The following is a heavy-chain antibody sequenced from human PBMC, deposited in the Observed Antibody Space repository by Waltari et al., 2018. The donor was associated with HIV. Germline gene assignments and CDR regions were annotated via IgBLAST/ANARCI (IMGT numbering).Heavy chain of an antibody. V-gene: IGHV2-5*02. CDR2: IYWDDDK. CDR1: GFSLNSGGVG. Sequence: QVTLKESGPSVVKHTQTLPLTCTFSGFSLNSGGVGVGWIRQPLGKALEWLALIYWDDDKRYNPSLKHRLTIKKHTSEGQVVLNMTNVEPLDTATYFCARVVTSCYFYFDYWGPGALVTVSS. J-gene: IGHJ4*02. D-gene: IGHD3-22*01. CDR3: ARVVTSCYFYFDY.